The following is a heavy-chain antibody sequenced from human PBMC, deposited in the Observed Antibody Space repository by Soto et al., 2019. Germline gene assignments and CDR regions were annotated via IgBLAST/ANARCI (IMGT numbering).Heavy chain of an antibody. CDR1: GGSISSGDYS. CDR3: AKAYSSSWPNAFDL. D-gene: IGHD6-13*01. V-gene: IGHV4-30-2*01. J-gene: IGHJ3*01. Sequence: QLQLQESGSGLVKPSQTLSLTCAVSGGSISSGDYSWSWIRQPPGKGLEWIGYIYHSGSTYYNPSLKSRVTISVDRSKNQISLKLSSVTAADTAIYYCAKAYSSSWPNAFDLWGQGTMVTVSS. CDR2: IYHSGST.